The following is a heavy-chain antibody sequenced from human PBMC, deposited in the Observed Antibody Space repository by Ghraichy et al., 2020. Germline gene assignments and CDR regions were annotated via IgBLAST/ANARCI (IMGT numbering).Heavy chain of an antibody. D-gene: IGHD3-3*01. CDR3: ARMYYDFWSGSFNWFDP. Sequence: SETLSHTCTVSGGSISSYYWSWIRQPPGKGLEWIGYIYYSGSTNYNPSLKSRVTISVDTSKNQFSLKLSSVTAADTAVYYCARMYYDFWSGSFNWFDPWGQGTLVTVSS. V-gene: IGHV4-59*08. CDR1: GGSISSYY. J-gene: IGHJ5*02. CDR2: IYYSGST.